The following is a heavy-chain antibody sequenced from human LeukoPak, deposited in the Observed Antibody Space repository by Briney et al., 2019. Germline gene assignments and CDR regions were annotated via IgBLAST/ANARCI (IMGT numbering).Heavy chain of an antibody. D-gene: IGHD6-13*01. CDR1: GGSVSSSRYY. J-gene: IGHJ5*02. CDR2: IYYSGNT. CDR3: ARAVTSSSSWYKWVNWFDP. V-gene: IGHV4-39*07. Sequence: SETLSLTCTVSGGSVSSSRYYWGWIRQPPGKGLEWIGRIYYSGNTYYNPSLKSRVTISVDTSKNQFSLKLSSVTAADTAVYYCARAVTSSSSWYKWVNWFDPWGQGTLVTVSS.